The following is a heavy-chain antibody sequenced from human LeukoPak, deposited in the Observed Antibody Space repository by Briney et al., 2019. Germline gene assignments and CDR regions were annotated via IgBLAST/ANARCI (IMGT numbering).Heavy chain of an antibody. V-gene: IGHV4-61*02. D-gene: IGHD2-2*01. Sequence: SETLSLTCTVSGGSISSGNYYWSWIRQPAGKGLEWIGRIYTSGSTNYNPSLKSRVTMSVDTSKAQFSLKLSSVTAADTAVYYCARGHGTRTNVNYYYYFMDVWGKGTTVTVSS. J-gene: IGHJ6*03. CDR1: GGSISSGNYY. CDR3: ARGHGTRTNVNYYYYFMDV. CDR2: IYTSGST.